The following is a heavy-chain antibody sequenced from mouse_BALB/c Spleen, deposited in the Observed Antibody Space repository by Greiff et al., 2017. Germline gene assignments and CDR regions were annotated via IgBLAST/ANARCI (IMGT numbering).Heavy chain of an antibody. CDR3: ARNYRSYY. Sequence: EVKLVESGGGLVKPGGSLKLSCAASGFTFSSYAMSWVRQTPEKRLEWVATISSGGSYTYYPDSVKGRFTISRDNAKNTLYLQMSSLRSEDTAMYYCARNYRSYYWGQGTTLTVSS. J-gene: IGHJ2*01. D-gene: IGHD2-14*01. V-gene: IGHV5-9-3*01. CDR1: GFTFSSYA. CDR2: ISSGGSYT.